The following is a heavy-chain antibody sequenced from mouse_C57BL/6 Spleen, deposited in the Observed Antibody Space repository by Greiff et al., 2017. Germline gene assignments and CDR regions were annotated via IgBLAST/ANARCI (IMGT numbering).Heavy chain of an antibody. J-gene: IGHJ4*01. CDR1: GYTFTSYW. V-gene: IGHV1-59*01. CDR3: ARRGVYYYAMDY. CDR2: IDPSDSYT. D-gene: IGHD2-10*02. Sequence: QVQLQQPGAELVRPGTSVKLSCKASGYTFTSYWMHWVKQRPGQGLEWIGVIDPSDSYTNYNQKFKGKATLTVDTSSSTAYMQLSSLTSEDSAVYYCARRGVYYYAMDYWGQGTSVTVSS.